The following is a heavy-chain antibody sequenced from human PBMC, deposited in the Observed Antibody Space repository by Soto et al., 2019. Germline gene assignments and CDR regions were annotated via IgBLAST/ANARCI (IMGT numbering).Heavy chain of an antibody. J-gene: IGHJ6*02. CDR1: GFTFSSYA. CDR3: ARVGLRDYGDYVPYYGMDV. Sequence: GGSLRLSCAASGFTFSSYAMHWVRQAPGKGLEWVAVISYDGSNKYYADSVKGRFTISRDNSKNTLYLQMNSLRAEDTAVYYCARVGLRDYGDYVPYYGMDVWGQGTTVTVS. V-gene: IGHV3-30-3*01. CDR2: ISYDGSNK. D-gene: IGHD4-17*01.